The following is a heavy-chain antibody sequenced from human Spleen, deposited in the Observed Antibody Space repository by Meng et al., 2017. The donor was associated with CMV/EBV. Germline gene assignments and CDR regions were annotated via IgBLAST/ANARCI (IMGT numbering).Heavy chain of an antibody. J-gene: IGHJ2*01. Sequence: FNFSTYSMNWVRQAPGKGLEWVSSISSSGTYMYYSESVRGRFTISRDNAKKSLYLQMNSLRVEDVAVYYCARDPRDLGDRNWYFDLWGRGTLVTVSS. CDR3: ARDPRDLGDRNWYFDL. V-gene: IGHV3-21*01. CDR1: FNFSTYS. CDR2: ISSSGTYM. D-gene: IGHD2-21*02.